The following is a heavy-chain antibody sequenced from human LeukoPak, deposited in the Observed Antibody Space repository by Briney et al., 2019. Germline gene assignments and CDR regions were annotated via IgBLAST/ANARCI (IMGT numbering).Heavy chain of an antibody. CDR3: ARGGHLSKAIYYYYGMDV. CDR2: IKSKTDGGTT. CDR1: GFTFSNAW. V-gene: IGHV3-15*07. Sequence: GGSLRLSCAASGFTFSNAWMNWVRQAPGKGLEWVGRIKSKTDGGTTDYAAPVKGRFTISRDDSKNTLYLQMNSLKTEDTAVYYCARGGHLSKAIYYYYGMDVWGQGTTVTVSS. J-gene: IGHJ6*02.